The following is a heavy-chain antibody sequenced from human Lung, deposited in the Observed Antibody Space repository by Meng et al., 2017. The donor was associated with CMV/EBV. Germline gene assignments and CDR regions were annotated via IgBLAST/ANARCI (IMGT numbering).Heavy chain of an antibody. D-gene: IGHD7-27*01. CDR3: ARRSPNWGLGD. CDR1: GGSFSEYD. Sequence: SXTLSLTCAVYGGSFSEYDWSWIRQSPGKGLEWIGEINHSGNTTYNPSLKSRATISIDASKRQFSLKLYSVTAADTAVYYCARRSPNWGLGDWCQGTLVTVSS. V-gene: IGHV4-34*01. J-gene: IGHJ4*02. CDR2: INHSGNT.